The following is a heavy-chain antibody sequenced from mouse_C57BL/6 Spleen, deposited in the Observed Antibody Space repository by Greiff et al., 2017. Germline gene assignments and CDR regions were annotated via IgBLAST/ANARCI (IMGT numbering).Heavy chain of an antibody. J-gene: IGHJ1*03. V-gene: IGHV5-16*01. CDR2: INYDGSST. CDR1: GFTFSDYY. CDR3: ARDSYYGSSYRYFDV. Sequence: EVKLVESEGGLVQPGSSMKLSCTASGFTFSDYYMAWVRQVPEKGLEWVANINYDGSSTYYLDSLKSRFIISRDNAKNILYLQMSSLKSEDTATYYCARDSYYGSSYRYFDVWGTGTTVTVSS. D-gene: IGHD1-1*01.